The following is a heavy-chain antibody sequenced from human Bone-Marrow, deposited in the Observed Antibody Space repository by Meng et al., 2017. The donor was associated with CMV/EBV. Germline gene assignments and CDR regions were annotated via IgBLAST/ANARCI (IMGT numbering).Heavy chain of an antibody. CDR1: GFTVSGNY. CDR3: ARTRIAAAGTGYYGMDV. Sequence: GESLKISCAASGFTVSGNYMSWVRQAPGKGLEWVSYISSSGSTIYYADSVKGRFTISRDNAKNSLYLQMNSLRAEDTAVYYCARTRIAAAGTGYYGMDVWGQGTTVTVSS. V-gene: IGHV3-11*01. CDR2: ISSSGSTI. D-gene: IGHD6-13*01. J-gene: IGHJ6*02.